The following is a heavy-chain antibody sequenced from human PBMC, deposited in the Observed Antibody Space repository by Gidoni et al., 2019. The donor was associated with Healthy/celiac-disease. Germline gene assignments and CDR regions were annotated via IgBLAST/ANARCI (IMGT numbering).Heavy chain of an antibody. D-gene: IGHD3-22*01. Sequence: QVQLVQSGAAVKKPGSSVKVPSKASGVTFSCSAISWVRQAPGQGLEWMGGIIPIFGTANYAQKFQGRVTITADESTSTAYMELSSLRSEDTAVYYCARTPTPHSTDDSPPFDPWGQGTLVTVSS. J-gene: IGHJ5*02. CDR3: ARTPTPHSTDDSPPFDP. CDR2: IIPIFGTA. V-gene: IGHV1-69*01. CDR1: GVTFSCSA.